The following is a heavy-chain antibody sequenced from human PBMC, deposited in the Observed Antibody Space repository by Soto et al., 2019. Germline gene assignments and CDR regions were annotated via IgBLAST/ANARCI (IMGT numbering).Heavy chain of an antibody. CDR2: INHSGST. V-gene: IGHV4-34*01. J-gene: IGHJ5*02. Sequence: SETLSLTCAVYGGSFSDYYWSWIRQPPGKGLEWIGEINHSGSTNYNPSLESRVTISVDTSKNQFSLKLSSVTAADTAVYYCARLRIVVVVAANNQWFDPWGQGT. D-gene: IGHD2-15*01. CDR3: ARLRIVVVVAANNQWFDP. CDR1: GGSFSDYY.